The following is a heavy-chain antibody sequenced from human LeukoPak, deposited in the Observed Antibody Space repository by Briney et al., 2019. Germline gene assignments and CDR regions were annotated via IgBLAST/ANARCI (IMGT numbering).Heavy chain of an antibody. V-gene: IGHV4-59*12. CDR2: IYYSGST. CDR3: ARGADSGSYLLAFDY. CDR1: GGSISSYY. D-gene: IGHD1-26*01. J-gene: IGHJ4*02. Sequence: SETLSLTCTVSGGSISSYYWSWIRQPPGKGLEWIGSIYYSGSTYYNPSLKSRVTISVDTSKNQFSLKLSSVTAADTAVYYCARGADSGSYLLAFDYWGQGTLVTVSS.